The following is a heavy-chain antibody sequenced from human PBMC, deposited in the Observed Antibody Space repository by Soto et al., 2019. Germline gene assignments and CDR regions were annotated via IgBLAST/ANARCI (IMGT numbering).Heavy chain of an antibody. CDR1: GYTFTSYG. CDR3: AGARSWAGGVPWYFDL. CDR2: ISAYNGNT. V-gene: IGHV1-18*01. D-gene: IGHD6-6*01. J-gene: IGHJ2*01. Sequence: QVQLVQSGAEVKKPGASLKVSCKASGYTFTSYGISWVRQAPGQGLEWMGWISAYNGNTNYAQKLQGRVTMTADTSTSTAYTELRRQRSDDTAVYYCAGARSWAGGVPWYFDLWGRGTLVTVSS.